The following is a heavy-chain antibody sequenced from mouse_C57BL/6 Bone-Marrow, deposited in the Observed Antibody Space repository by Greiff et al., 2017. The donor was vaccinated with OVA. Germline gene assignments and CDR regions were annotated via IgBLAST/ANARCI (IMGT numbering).Heavy chain of an antibody. V-gene: IGHV1-64*01. CDR1: GYTFTSYW. D-gene: IGHD1-1*02. Sequence: QVQLQQPGAELVKPGASVKLSCKASGYTFTSYWMHWVKQRPGQGLEWIGMIHPNSGSTNYNEKFKGKATLTVDKSSSTAYMQLRSLTSADSAVYYCARDGADWYYDVGGRG. CDR3: ARDGADWYYDV. J-gene: IGHJ1*03. CDR2: IHPNSGST.